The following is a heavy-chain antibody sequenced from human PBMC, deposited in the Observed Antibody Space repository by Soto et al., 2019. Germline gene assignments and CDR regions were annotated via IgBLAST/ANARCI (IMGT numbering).Heavy chain of an antibody. Sequence: PGGSLRLSCAASGFTFSSYGMHWVRQAPGKGLEWVAVISYDGSNKYYVDSVKGRFTISRDNSKNTLYLQMNSLRAEDTAVYYCAEDWVKYCGGDCYNDYWGQGTLVTSPQ. CDR2: ISYDGSNK. J-gene: IGHJ4*02. V-gene: IGHV3-30*18. D-gene: IGHD2-21*02. CDR1: GFTFSSYG. CDR3: AEDWVKYCGGDCYNDY.